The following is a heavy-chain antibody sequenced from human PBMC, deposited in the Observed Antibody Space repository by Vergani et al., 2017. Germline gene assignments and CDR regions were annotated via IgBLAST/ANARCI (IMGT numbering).Heavy chain of an antibody. D-gene: IGHD1-26*01. CDR1: GFSLSTSGMC. CDR3: ARMGNGGSYHWFDP. J-gene: IGHJ5*02. CDR2: IDWDDDK. Sequence: QVTLRESGPALVKPTQTLTLTCTFSGFSLSTSGMCVSWIRQPPGKALEWLARIDWDDDKYYSTSLKTRLTISKDTSKNQVVLTMTNMDPVDTATYYCARMGNGGSYHWFDPWGQGTLVTVSS. V-gene: IGHV2-70*15.